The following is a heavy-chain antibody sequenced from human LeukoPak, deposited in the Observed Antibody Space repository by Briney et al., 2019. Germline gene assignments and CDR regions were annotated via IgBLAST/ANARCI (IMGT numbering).Heavy chain of an antibody. CDR2: ISAYNGNT. CDR1: GYTFTSYD. D-gene: IGHD3-22*01. CDR3: AREVPYDTSVYYQPFDY. V-gene: IGHV1-18*01. Sequence: ASVKVSYKASGYTFTSYDINWVRQAPGQGLEWMGWISAYNGNTNYAQKLQGRVTMTTDTSTSTAYMELRSLRSDDTAVYYCAREVPYDTSVYYQPFDYWGQGTLVTVSS. J-gene: IGHJ4*02.